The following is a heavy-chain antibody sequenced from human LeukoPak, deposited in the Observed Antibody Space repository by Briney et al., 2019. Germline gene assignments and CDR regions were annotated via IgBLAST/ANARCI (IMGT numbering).Heavy chain of an antibody. D-gene: IGHD3-22*01. CDR3: ARDPDYYDSSGYAYYYYYYYMDV. Sequence: GGSLRLSCAASGFTFSAYAMSWVRQAPGKGLEWVSDISGSGVRTYYADSVKGRITISRDNSKNTLYLQMNSLRAEDTAVYYCARDPDYYDSSGYAYYYYYYYMDVWGKGTTVTVSS. CDR1: GFTFSAYA. CDR2: ISGSGVRT. V-gene: IGHV3-23*01. J-gene: IGHJ6*03.